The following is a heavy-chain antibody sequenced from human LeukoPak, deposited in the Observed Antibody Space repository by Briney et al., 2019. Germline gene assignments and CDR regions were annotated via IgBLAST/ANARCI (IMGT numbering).Heavy chain of an antibody. CDR1: GGSFSGYY. J-gene: IGHJ4*02. D-gene: IGHD2-2*01. CDR3: ARVVVPAAPYYFDY. V-gene: IGHV4-34*01. CDR2: INHSGST. Sequence: SKTLSLTCAVYGGSFSGYYWSWIRQPPGKGLEWIGEINHSGSTNYNPSLKSRATISVDTSKNQFSLKLSSVTAADTAVYYCARVVVPAAPYYFDYWGQGTLVTVSS.